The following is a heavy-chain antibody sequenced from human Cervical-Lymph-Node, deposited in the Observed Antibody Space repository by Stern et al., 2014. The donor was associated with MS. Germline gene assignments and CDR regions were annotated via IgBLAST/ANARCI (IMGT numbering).Heavy chain of an antibody. CDR2: LSNEGSKQ. J-gene: IGHJ4*02. CDR1: GFIFSSYA. V-gene: IGHV3-30-3*01. Sequence: MQLVESGGGVVQPGRSLRLSCAASGFIFSSYAMHWVRQAPGKGLDWVAFLSNEGSKQFYADSVKGRFTISRDNSNNTLYLQMNSLRPEDTAVYFCARDTCRVVGCYFGYWGQGSLITVSS. D-gene: IGHD6-19*01. CDR3: ARDTCRVVGCYFGY.